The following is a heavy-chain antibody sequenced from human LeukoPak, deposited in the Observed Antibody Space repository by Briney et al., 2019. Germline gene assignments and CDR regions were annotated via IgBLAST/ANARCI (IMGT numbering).Heavy chain of an antibody. Sequence: ASVKVSCKASGYTFTGYYMHWVRQAPGQGLEWMGWINPNSGGTNYAQKFQGRVTRTREKSISTAYMELSRLRSDDTAVYYCARGHKWELLYYFDYWGQGPLVTVSS. CDR2: INPNSGGT. CDR3: ARGHKWELLYYFDY. CDR1: GYTFTGYY. V-gene: IGHV1-2*02. J-gene: IGHJ4*02. D-gene: IGHD1-26*01.